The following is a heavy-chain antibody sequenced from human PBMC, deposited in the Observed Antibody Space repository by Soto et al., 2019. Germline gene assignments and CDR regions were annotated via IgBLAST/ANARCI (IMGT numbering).Heavy chain of an antibody. D-gene: IGHD3-9*01. CDR3: ARIAPLRYFDWLPPPNFDY. Sequence: SETLSLTCTVSGGSISSYYWSWIRQPPGKGLEWIGYIYYSGSTNYNPSLKSRVTISVDTSKNQFSLKLSSVTAADTAVYYCARIAPLRYFDWLPPPNFDYWGQGTLVTVSS. CDR2: IYYSGST. V-gene: IGHV4-59*08. CDR1: GGSISSYY. J-gene: IGHJ4*02.